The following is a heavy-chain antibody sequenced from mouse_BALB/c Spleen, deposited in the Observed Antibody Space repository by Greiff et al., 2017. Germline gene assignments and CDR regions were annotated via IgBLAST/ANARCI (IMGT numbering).Heavy chain of an antibody. Sequence: VQLKESGPGLVKPSQSLSLTCSVTGYSITSGYYWNWIRQFPGNKLEWMGYISYDGSNNYNPSLKNRISITRDTSKNQFFLKLNSVTTEDTATYYCARGGITVVCDYWGQGTTLTVAS. J-gene: IGHJ2*01. CDR3: ARGGITVVCDY. D-gene: IGHD1-3*01. CDR1: GYSITSGYY. V-gene: IGHV3-6*02. CDR2: ISYDGSN.